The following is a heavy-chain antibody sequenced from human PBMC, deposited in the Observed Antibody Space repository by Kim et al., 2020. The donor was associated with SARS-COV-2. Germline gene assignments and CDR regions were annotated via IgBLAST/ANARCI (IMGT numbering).Heavy chain of an antibody. CDR3: ARDKGMGSSWSLSWFDP. CDR2: IYYSGST. Sequence: SETLSLTCTVSGGSISSSSYYWGWIRQPPGKGLEWIGSIYYSGSTYYNPSLKSLVTISVDTSKNQFSLKLSSVTAADTAVYYCARDKGMGSSWSLSWFDPWGQGTLVTVSS. V-gene: IGHV4-39*07. J-gene: IGHJ5*02. CDR1: GGSISSSSYY. D-gene: IGHD6-13*01.